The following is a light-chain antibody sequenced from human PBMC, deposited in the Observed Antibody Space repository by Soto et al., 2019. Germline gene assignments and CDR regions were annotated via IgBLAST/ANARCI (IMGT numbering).Light chain of an antibody. J-gene: IGLJ1*01. CDR2: EAT. V-gene: IGLV2-23*01. CDR1: SSDVGSYDF. CDR3: CSYAGHSTYV. Sequence: QSVLTQPASVSASPGQPITIPCTGSSSDVGSYDFVSWYQQHPGKAPKLMIYEATKRPSGVSNRFSGSKSGNTASLTISGLQGEDEADYYCCSYAGHSTYVFGTGTKVTVL.